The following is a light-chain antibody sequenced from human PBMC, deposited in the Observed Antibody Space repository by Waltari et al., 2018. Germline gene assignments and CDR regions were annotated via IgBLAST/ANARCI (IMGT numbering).Light chain of an antibody. J-gene: IGLJ1*01. V-gene: IGLV2-14*01. Sequence: QSALTQPASVSGSPGQSITIPCTGTSNAVGGYGYVSWSQQYPGRAPKLIIYEVSYPPSGISTRFSGSKSGNTASLTIAGLQADDEADYYCSSHTITVPHVFGTGTRVTV. CDR1: SNAVGGYGY. CDR2: EVS. CDR3: SSHTITVPHV.